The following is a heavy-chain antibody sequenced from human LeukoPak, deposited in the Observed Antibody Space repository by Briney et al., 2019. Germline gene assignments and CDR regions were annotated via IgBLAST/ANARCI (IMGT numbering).Heavy chain of an antibody. CDR1: GFTFAKFA. CDR3: AKDLVLPGYQPFDS. V-gene: IGHV3-23*01. CDR2: ISGSGIVT. D-gene: IGHD3-9*01. J-gene: IGHJ4*02. Sequence: PGGSLRLSCAISGFTFAKFAMSWVRQAPGKGLEWVSTISGSGIVTYYADSVKGRFTISRDNSKNTLYLQMNSLRVEDTAVYYCAKDLVLPGYQPFDSWGQGTLVTVSS.